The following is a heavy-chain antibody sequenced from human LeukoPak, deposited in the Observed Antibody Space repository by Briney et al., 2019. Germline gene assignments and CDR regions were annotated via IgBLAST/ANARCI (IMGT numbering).Heavy chain of an antibody. J-gene: IGHJ2*01. CDR1: RFTFSSYG. CDR3: AKEGVQTPSDWYFDL. CDR2: INDNGGTST. D-gene: IGHD1-26*01. Sequence: GGSLRLSCAASRFTFSSYGISWVRQAPGKGLEWVSSINDNGGTSTWYADSVKGRFTISRDNSKNTLYLQMNSLRAEDTAVYYCAKEGVQTPSDWYFDLWGRGTLVTVSS. V-gene: IGHV3-23*01.